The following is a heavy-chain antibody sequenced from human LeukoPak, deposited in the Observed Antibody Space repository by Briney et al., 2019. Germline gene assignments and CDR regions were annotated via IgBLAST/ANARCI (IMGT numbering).Heavy chain of an antibody. D-gene: IGHD2-2*01. J-gene: IGHJ6*03. CDR3: ARGLVPAANDYYYMDV. CDR2: IKQDGSEK. Sequence: PGGSLRLSCAASGFTFSSYWMSWVRQAPGKGLERVANIKQDGSEKYYVDSVKGRFTISRDNAKNSLYLQMNSLRAEDTAVYYCARGLVPAANDYYYMDVWGKGTTVTVSS. CDR1: GFTFSSYW. V-gene: IGHV3-7*01.